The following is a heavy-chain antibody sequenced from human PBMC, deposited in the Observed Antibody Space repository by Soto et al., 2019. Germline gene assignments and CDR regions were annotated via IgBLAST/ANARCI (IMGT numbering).Heavy chain of an antibody. CDR1: GGTFSSYA. J-gene: IGHJ4*02. Sequence: VKVSCKASGGTFSSYAISWVRQAPGQGLEWMGGIIPIFGTANYAQKFQGRVTITADESTSTAYMELSSLRSEDTAVYYCAREGRVGSMIVAYYFDYWGQGTLVTVSS. V-gene: IGHV1-69*13. D-gene: IGHD3-22*01. CDR3: AREGRVGSMIVAYYFDY. CDR2: IIPIFGTA.